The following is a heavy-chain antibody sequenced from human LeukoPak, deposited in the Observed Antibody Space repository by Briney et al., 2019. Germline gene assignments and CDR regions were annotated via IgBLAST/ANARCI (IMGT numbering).Heavy chain of an antibody. CDR1: GGSISSGSYY. J-gene: IGHJ4*02. CDR3: ARGYCTGGNCYSFGY. V-gene: IGHV4-61*10. Sequence: PSETLSLTCTVSGGSISSGSYYWSWIRQPAGKGLEWIGEVYHSGLTNYSPSPKSRVSMSIDKSKNIFSLNLTSVTAADTAVYYCARGYCTGGNCYSFGYWGQGTLVIVSS. CDR2: VYHSGLT. D-gene: IGHD2-8*02.